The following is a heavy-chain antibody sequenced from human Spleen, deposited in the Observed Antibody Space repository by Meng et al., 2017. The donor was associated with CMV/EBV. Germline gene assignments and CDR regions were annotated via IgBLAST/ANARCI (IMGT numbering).Heavy chain of an antibody. CDR1: GGSFSGYY. CDR3: ARRRPFFETNHGMDV. V-gene: IGHV4-34*01. Sequence: GSLRLFCAVYGGSFSGYYWSWIRQPPGKGLEWIGEINHSGSTNYNPSLKSRVTISVDTSKNQFSLKLSSVTAADTAVYYCARRRPFFETNHGMDVWGQGTTVTVSS. J-gene: IGHJ6*02. D-gene: IGHD2-8*01. CDR2: INHSGST.